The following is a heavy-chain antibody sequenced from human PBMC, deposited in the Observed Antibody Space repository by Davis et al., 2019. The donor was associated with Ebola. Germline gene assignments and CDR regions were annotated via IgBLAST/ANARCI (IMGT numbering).Heavy chain of an antibody. CDR3: ARDPLPGEPYYYGMDV. V-gene: IGHV3-30*02. J-gene: IGHJ6*02. CDR1: GFSFSSYG. Sequence: PGGSLRLSCVGSGFSFSSYGMHWVRQAPGKGLEWAAFTRDDGSNKYYADSVKGRFTISRDNSKYTLYLQMNSLRAEDTAVYYCARDPLPGEPYYYGMDVWGQGTTVTVSS. D-gene: IGHD1-14*01. CDR2: TRDDGSNK.